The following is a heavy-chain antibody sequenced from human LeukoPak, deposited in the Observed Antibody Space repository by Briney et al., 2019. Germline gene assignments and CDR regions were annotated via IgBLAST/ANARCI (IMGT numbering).Heavy chain of an antibody. CDR2: IYTSGST. J-gene: IGHJ4*02. CDR3: ARGKEMTAVAGYYSFDY. Sequence: SETLSLTCTVSGGSISSYYWSWIRQPPGKGLEWIGYIYTSGSTNYNPSLKSRVTISLDTSNNQFSLRVTSVTAADTAVYYCARGKEMTAVAGYYSFDYWGQGTLVSVSS. CDR1: GGSISSYY. D-gene: IGHD6-19*01. V-gene: IGHV4-4*08.